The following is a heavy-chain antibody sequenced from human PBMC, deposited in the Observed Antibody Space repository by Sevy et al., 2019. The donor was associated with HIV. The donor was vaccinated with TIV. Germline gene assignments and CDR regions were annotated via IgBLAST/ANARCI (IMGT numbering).Heavy chain of an antibody. Sequence: GGSLRLSCAASGFTFSSYGMHWVRQGPGKGLEWVAIISYDGSNQYYPDSVKGRFTVSRDNSKNMLYLQMNSLRAEDTAVYYCAKGKETYYYYYGMDVWGQGTTVTVSS. CDR1: GFTFSSYG. J-gene: IGHJ6*02. CDR3: AKGKETYYYYYGMDV. V-gene: IGHV3-30*18. CDR2: ISYDGSNQ.